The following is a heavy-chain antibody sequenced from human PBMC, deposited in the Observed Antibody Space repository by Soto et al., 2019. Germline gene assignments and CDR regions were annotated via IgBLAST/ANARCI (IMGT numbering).Heavy chain of an antibody. V-gene: IGHV1-2*02. CDR1: GYTFTGYY. J-gene: IGHJ4*02. CDR3: ARAYSSTLKYYFDS. Sequence: QVQLVQSGAEVKKPVASVKVSCKASGYTFTGYYMHWVRQAPGQGLEWMGWINPNSGGTTYAQKFQGRVTMTRDTSISTAYMELSRLRSDDTAVYDCARAYSSTLKYYFDSWGKGTLVTVSS. D-gene: IGHD6-13*01. CDR2: INPNSGGT.